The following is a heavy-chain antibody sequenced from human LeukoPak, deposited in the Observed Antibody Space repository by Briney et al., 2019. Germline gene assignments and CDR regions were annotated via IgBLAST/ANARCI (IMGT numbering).Heavy chain of an antibody. CDR3: AKDTTGGWSRYFDS. J-gene: IGHJ4*02. D-gene: IGHD6-19*01. Sequence: PGGSLRLSCAASGLTFSTYGVHWVRQAPGKGLEWVAVIWHDGSSEFYADSVKGRFSISRDDSKNTVSLQMNSLRAEDTALYYCAKDTTGGWSRYFDSWGQGIRVTVSS. V-gene: IGHV3-33*06. CDR1: GLTFSTYG. CDR2: IWHDGSSE.